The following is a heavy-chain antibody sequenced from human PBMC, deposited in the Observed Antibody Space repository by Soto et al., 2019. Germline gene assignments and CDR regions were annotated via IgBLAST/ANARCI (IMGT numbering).Heavy chain of an antibody. Sequence: EVQLVESVGTLVQPGRSLRLSCAASGFKFSNYWMSWVRQAPGKGLEWVGNIKHDTSEAHYADSVKGRFTITRDNIKNFLFLQMNGLRADDTASYYCARDGLLFSGPYRPSRFDYWGLGTLVTVSS. J-gene: IGHJ4*02. CDR1: GFKFSNYW. CDR3: ARDGLLFSGPYRPSRFDY. CDR2: IKHDTSEA. D-gene: IGHD3-16*02. V-gene: IGHV3-7*03.